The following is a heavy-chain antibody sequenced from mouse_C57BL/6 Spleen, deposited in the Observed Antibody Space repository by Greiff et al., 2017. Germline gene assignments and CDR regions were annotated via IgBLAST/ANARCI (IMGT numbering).Heavy chain of an antibody. CDR3: ARSGGYDPYFDY. CDR1: GYAFSSYW. V-gene: IGHV1-80*01. J-gene: IGHJ2*01. D-gene: IGHD2-2*01. CDR2: MYPGDGDT. Sequence: QVQLQQSGAELVKPGASVKISCKASGYAFSSYWMNWVKQRPGKGLEWIGQMYPGDGDTNYNGKFKGKATLTADKSSSTAYMQLSSLTSEDSAVYFCARSGGYDPYFDYWGQGTTLTVSS.